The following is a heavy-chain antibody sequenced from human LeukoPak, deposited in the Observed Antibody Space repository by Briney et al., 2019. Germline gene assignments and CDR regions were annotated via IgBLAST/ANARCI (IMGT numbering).Heavy chain of an antibody. D-gene: IGHD6-13*01. Sequence: PSETLSLTCTVSGGPISSYYWSWIRQPAGKGLEWIGRIYTSGSTNYNPSLKSRVTMSVDTSKNQFSLKLSSVTAADTAVYYCARVGRSSWYGYFDYWGQGTLVTVSS. V-gene: IGHV4-4*07. CDR2: IYTSGST. CDR1: GGPISSYY. J-gene: IGHJ4*02. CDR3: ARVGRSSWYGYFDY.